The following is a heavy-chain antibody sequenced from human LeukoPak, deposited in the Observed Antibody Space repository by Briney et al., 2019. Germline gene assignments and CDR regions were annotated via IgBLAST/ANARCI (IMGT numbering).Heavy chain of an antibody. J-gene: IGHJ6*02. D-gene: IGHD3-3*01. CDR3: ARGSPAKDQLRFLEWLPQRYYYYGMDV. CDR2: IYHSGST. CDR1: GGSISSSSYY. V-gene: IGHV4-39*06. Sequence: PSETLSLTCTVSGGSISSSSYYWGWIRQPPGKGLEWIGEIYHSGSTNYNPSLRSRVTISVDRSKNQFALKLTSVTAADTAVYYCARGSPAKDQLRFLEWLPQRYYYYGMDVWGQGTTVTVSS.